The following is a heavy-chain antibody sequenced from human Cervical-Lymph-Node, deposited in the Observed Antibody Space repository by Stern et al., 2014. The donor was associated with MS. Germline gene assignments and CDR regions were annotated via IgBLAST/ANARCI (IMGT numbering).Heavy chain of an antibody. CDR3: ARGSAGAGAFFDY. CDR2: IYPGDSDT. V-gene: IGHV5-51*01. Sequence: EVQLVQSGAEVKKPGESLKISCKGSGYTFSNYWIGWVRQMPGKGLEWMGIIYPGDSDTTYTPSFQGQITISADKSISTAYLQWNSLKASDTAIFYCARGSAGAGAFFDYWGQGTLVTVSS. J-gene: IGHJ4*02. CDR1: GYTFSNYW. D-gene: IGHD2-8*02.